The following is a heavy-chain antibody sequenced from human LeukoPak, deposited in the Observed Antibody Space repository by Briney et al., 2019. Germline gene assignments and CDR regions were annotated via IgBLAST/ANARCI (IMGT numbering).Heavy chain of an antibody. J-gene: IGHJ5*02. V-gene: IGHV4-34*01. D-gene: IGHD2-2*01. Sequence: PSETLSLTCAVYGGSFSGYYWSWIRQPPGKGLEWSGEINHSGSTNYNPSLKSRVTISVDTSKNQFSLKLSYVTAADTAVYYCARAHGPNCSSTSCYGAASDWFAPWGQGTLVTVSS. CDR3: ARAHGPNCSSTSCYGAASDWFAP. CDR2: INHSGST. CDR1: GGSFSGYY.